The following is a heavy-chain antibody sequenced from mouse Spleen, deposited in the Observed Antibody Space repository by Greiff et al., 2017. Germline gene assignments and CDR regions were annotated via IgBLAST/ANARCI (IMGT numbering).Heavy chain of an antibody. CDR1: GYTFTSYT. CDR2: INPSSGYT. CDR3: ARWNYDGSPDY. V-gene: IGHV1-4*01. J-gene: IGHJ2*01. D-gene: IGHD1-1*01. Sequence: VKVVESGAELARPGASVKMSCKASGYTFTSYTMHWVKQRPGQGLEWIGYINPSSGYTNYNQKFKSKATLTVDKSSSTAYMQLSSLTSEDSAVYYCARWNYDGSPDYWGQGTTLTVSS.